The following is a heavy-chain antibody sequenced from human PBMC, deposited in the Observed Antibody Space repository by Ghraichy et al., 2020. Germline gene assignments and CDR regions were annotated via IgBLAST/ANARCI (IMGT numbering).Heavy chain of an antibody. Sequence: GGSLRLSCAVSGFTLTTYSMNWVRQAPGKGLEWVSYISGSGNYMYYADSLKGRFTISRDNANNSLYLHMSSLRAEDTAVYYCARGTSPVTDAFDIWGQGTMVTVSS. CDR2: ISGSGNYM. CDR3: ARGTSPVTDAFDI. CDR1: GFTLTTYS. J-gene: IGHJ3*02. V-gene: IGHV3-21*01. D-gene: IGHD4-17*01.